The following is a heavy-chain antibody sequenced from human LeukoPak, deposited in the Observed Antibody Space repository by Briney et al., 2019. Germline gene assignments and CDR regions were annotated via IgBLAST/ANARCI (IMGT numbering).Heavy chain of an antibody. CDR3: ARQPAARDGEYYFDY. D-gene: IGHD6-6*01. CDR1: GYTFTSYW. CDR2: IYPGDSDT. J-gene: IGHJ4*02. V-gene: IGHV5-51*01. Sequence: GESLKISCKGSGYTFTSYWIGWVRQMPGKGLEWMGIIYPGDSDTRYSPSFQGQATISADKSISTAYLQWSSLKASDTAMYYCARQPAARDGEYYFDYWGQGTLVTVSS.